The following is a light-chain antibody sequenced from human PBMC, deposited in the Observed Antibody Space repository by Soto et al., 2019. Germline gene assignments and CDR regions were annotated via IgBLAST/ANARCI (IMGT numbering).Light chain of an antibody. CDR3: QQYGSSPPYT. J-gene: IGKJ2*01. CDR2: ATS. CDR1: QRISSNY. V-gene: IGKV3-20*01. Sequence: EIVLTQSPDTLSLSPGERVTLSCRASQRISSNYFAWYRQRPGQAPRLLIYATSSRATGIPDRFNGTGSGTDCTLTIGRLEPEDFAVYYCQQYGSSPPYTFGQGTKLEIK.